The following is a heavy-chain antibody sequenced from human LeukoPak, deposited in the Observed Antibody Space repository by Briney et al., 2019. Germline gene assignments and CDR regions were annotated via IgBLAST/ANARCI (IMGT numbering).Heavy chain of an antibody. Sequence: PSETLSLTCTVSGGSISSYYWSWIRQPPGKGLEWIGYIYYSGSTNYNPSLKSRVTISVDTSKNQFSLKLSSVTAADTAVYYCARLLLEWRYYYDSSASSRHAFDIWGQGTMVTVSS. CDR2: IYYSGST. J-gene: IGHJ3*02. D-gene: IGHD3-22*01. CDR3: ARLLLEWRYYYDSSASSRHAFDI. V-gene: IGHV4-59*12. CDR1: GGSISSYY.